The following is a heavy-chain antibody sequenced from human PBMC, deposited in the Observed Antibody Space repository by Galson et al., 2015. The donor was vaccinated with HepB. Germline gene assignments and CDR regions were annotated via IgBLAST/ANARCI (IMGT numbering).Heavy chain of an antibody. J-gene: IGHJ4*02. V-gene: IGHV1-2*05. Sequence: SVKVSCKASGYTFTGYYMHWVRQAPGQGLEWMGRINPNSGGTNYAQKFQGRVTMTRDTSISTAYMELSRLRSDDTVVYYCARGSLAGDYDQEGLYYWGQGTLVTVSS. CDR2: INPNSGGT. CDR3: ARGSLAGDYDQEGLYY. D-gene: IGHD3-22*01. CDR1: GYTFTGYY.